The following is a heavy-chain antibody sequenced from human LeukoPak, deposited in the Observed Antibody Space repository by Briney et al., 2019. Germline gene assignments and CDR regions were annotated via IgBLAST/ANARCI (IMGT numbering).Heavy chain of an antibody. Sequence: AGGSLRLSCVASGFIFSRYWMSWVRQAPGKGREWVANIKQEGDEIHYVDSVKGRFTIARDNARNSLYLQMNGLSDEDTAVYYCARDRGITSFGVVITLDHWGQGTVVTVSS. D-gene: IGHD3-3*01. J-gene: IGHJ4*02. CDR1: GFIFSRYW. CDR3: ARDRGITSFGVVITLDH. V-gene: IGHV3-7*01. CDR2: IKQEGDEI.